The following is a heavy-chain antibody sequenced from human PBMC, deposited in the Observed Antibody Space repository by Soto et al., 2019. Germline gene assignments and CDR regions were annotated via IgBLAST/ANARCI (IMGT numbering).Heavy chain of an antibody. CDR3: ARRGMVRGVIISGWFDP. Sequence: SETLSLTCTVSGGSISSDDYYWSWIRQAPGRGLEWIGYIHSSGSIYYNPSLKSRATMSIDTAGNQFSLKLSSVTAADTAVYYCARRGMVRGVIISGWFDPWGQGTLVTVSS. D-gene: IGHD3-10*01. CDR2: IHSSGSI. V-gene: IGHV4-30-4*01. CDR1: GGSISSDDYY. J-gene: IGHJ5*02.